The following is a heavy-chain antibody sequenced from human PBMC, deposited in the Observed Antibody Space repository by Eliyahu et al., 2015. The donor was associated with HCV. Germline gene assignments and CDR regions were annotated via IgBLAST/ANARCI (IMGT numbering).Heavy chain of an antibody. CDR3: AKRGRDISYYYDSSGYQSEDYYFDY. V-gene: IGHV3-23*01. CDR2: ISGSGGST. Sequence: EVQLLESGGGLVQPGGSLXLSCAASGFXFSXYAMXWXRXAPGKGLEWVSAISGSGGSTYYADSVKGRFTISRDNSKNTLYLQMNSLRAEDTAVYYCAKRGRDISYYYDSSGYQSEDYYFDYWGQGTLVTVSS. D-gene: IGHD3-22*01. J-gene: IGHJ4*02. CDR1: GFXFSXYA.